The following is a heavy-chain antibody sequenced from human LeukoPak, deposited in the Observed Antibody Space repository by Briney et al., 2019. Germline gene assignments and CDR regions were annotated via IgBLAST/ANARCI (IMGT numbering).Heavy chain of an antibody. V-gene: IGHV1-2*02. J-gene: IGHJ4*02. Sequence: INPNSGGTSYAQNFQGRVTMTRETSISTAYMELSRRRADDTAVYYCARDSRSSPTPTLAYWGQGTLVTVSS. CDR2: INPNSGGT. D-gene: IGHD2-15*01. CDR3: ARDSRSSPTPTLAY.